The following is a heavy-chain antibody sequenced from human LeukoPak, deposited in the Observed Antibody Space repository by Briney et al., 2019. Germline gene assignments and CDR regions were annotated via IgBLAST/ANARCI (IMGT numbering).Heavy chain of an antibody. J-gene: IGHJ4*02. CDR3: ARVVLRLGELSFDY. D-gene: IGHD3-16*02. CDR1: GGSISSDDYY. V-gene: IGHV4-30-4*01. Sequence: SQTLSLTCTVSGGSISSDDYYWSWIRQPPGKGLEWIGYIYYSGSTYYNPSLKSRVTISVDTSKNQFSLKLSSVTAADTAVYYCARVVLRLGELSFDYWGQGTLVTVSS. CDR2: IYYSGST.